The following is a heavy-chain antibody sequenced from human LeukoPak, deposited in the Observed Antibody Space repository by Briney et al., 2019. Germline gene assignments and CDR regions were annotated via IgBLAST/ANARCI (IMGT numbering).Heavy chain of an antibody. Sequence: PGGSLRLSYAASGFTFSSFSMNWVRQAPGKGLEWVSSISSGGDYKHYADSVKGRFTISRDNAKNSLYLQMNSLRAEDTAVYYCAELGITMIGGVWGKGTTVTISS. CDR2: ISSGGDYK. J-gene: IGHJ6*04. CDR3: AELGITMIGGV. D-gene: IGHD3-10*02. CDR1: GFTFSSFS. V-gene: IGHV3-21*01.